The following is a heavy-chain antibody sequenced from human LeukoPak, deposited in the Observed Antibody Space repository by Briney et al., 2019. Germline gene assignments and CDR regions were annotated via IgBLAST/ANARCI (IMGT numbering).Heavy chain of an antibody. CDR3: AKIRWGSSGPVAFDI. V-gene: IGHV3-23*01. D-gene: IGHD3-22*01. Sequence: SGGSLRLSCAASGFTFSDYYMSWIRQAPGKGLKWVSAISGSSGSTYYADSVKGRFTISRDNSKNTLYLQMTSLRVEDTAVYHCAKIRWGSSGPVAFDIWGQGTMVTVS. CDR2: ISGSSGST. CDR1: GFTFSDYY. J-gene: IGHJ3*02.